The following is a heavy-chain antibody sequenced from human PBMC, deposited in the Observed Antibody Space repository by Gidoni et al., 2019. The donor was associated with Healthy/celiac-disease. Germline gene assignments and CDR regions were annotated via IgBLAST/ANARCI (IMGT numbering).Heavy chain of an antibody. Sequence: QVQLQQWGAGLLKPSETLSLTCAVYGGSFRGYYWVWIRQPPGKGLEWIGEINHSGSTNYNPSLKSRVTISVDTSKNQFSLKLSSVTAADTAVYYCARSRSSSWYPHIYYYYGMDVWGQGTTVTVSS. CDR3: ARSRSSSWYPHIYYYYGMDV. V-gene: IGHV4-34*01. CDR1: GGSFRGYY. CDR2: INHSGST. D-gene: IGHD6-13*01. J-gene: IGHJ6*02.